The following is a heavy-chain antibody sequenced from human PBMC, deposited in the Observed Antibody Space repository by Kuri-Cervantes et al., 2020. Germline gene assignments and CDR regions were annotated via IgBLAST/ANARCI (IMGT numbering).Heavy chain of an antibody. CDR1: GYTFTGYY. Sequence: ASVKVSCKASGYTFTGYYMHWVRQAPGQGLEWMGWINPNSGGTNYAQKFQGWVTMTRDTSISTAYMELSSLRSEDTAVYYCARGGEVLLWFGETGDAFDIWGQGTMVTVSS. CDR2: INPNSGGT. J-gene: IGHJ3*02. V-gene: IGHV1-2*04. CDR3: ARGGEVLLWFGETGDAFDI. D-gene: IGHD3-10*01.